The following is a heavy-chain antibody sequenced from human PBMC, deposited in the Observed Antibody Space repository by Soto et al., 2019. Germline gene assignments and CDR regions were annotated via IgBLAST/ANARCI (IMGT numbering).Heavy chain of an antibody. Sequence: SETLSLTCTVSGASIKSSNYFRGWIRQPPGKGLEFVGSIHSSGGTYYNPSLKSRVTVSVDLSNSHFSLSLKSLTATDTAVYYCGRLAEAATGHTDFDFWGQGTLVTVSS. D-gene: IGHD2-15*01. CDR3: GRLAEAATGHTDFDF. V-gene: IGHV4-39*02. CDR2: IHSSGGT. CDR1: GASIKSSNYF. J-gene: IGHJ4*02.